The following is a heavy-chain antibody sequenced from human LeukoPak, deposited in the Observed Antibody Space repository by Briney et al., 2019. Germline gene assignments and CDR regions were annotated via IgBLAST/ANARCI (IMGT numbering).Heavy chain of an antibody. V-gene: IGHV3-7*01. Sequence: GGSLRLSCAAPGFTFGTAWMTWIRQAPGKGLEWVTTIKPDGSEKNYVDSVKGRFTISRDNYESSLYLQMDSLRVEDTAVDFCSRGMAYSTFDYWGRGALVTVSS. CDR1: GFTFGTAW. D-gene: IGHD6-13*01. CDR2: IKPDGSEK. CDR3: SRGMAYSTFDY. J-gene: IGHJ4*01.